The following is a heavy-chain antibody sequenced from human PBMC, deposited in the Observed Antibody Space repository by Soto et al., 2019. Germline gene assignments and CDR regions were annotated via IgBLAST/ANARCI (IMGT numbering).Heavy chain of an antibody. V-gene: IGHV1-69*13. D-gene: IGHD3-3*01. CDR3: ARDLVSDDDFWSGYSVYGMDV. Sequence: SVKVSCKASGGTFSSYAISWVRQAPGQGLEWMGGIIPIFGTANYAQKFQGRVTITADESTSTAYMELSSLRSEDTAVYYCARDLVSDDDFWSGYSVYGMDVWGQGTTVTVSS. J-gene: IGHJ6*02. CDR1: GGTFSSYA. CDR2: IIPIFGTA.